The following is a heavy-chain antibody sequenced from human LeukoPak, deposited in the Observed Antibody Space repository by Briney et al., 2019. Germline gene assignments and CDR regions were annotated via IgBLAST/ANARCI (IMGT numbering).Heavy chain of an antibody. Sequence: GGSLRLSCAASGLTFSSYVMSWVRQAPGKGLEWVSGISGSGGNTYYADSVKGRFTISRDNSKNTLYLQMNSLRAEDAAVYYCANEYSKGDVWGQGTMVTVSS. V-gene: IGHV3-23*01. CDR2: ISGSGGNT. J-gene: IGHJ3*01. D-gene: IGHD4-11*01. CDR3: ANEYSKGDV. CDR1: GLTFSSYV.